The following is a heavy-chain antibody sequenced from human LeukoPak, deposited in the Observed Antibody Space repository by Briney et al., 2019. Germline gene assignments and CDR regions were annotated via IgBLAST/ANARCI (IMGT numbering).Heavy chain of an antibody. Sequence: SGGSLRLSCAASGFTFDDYAMHWVRHAPGKGLEGVSGISWNSGSIGYADSVKGRFTISRDNAKNSLYLQMNSLRAEDTALYYCAKGGHGYYYYYGMDVWGQGTTVTVSS. CDR3: AKGGHGYYYYYGMDV. J-gene: IGHJ6*02. CDR2: ISWNSGSI. V-gene: IGHV3-9*01. CDR1: GFTFDDYA.